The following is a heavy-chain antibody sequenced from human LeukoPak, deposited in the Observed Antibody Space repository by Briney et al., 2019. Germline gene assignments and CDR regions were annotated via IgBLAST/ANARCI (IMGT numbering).Heavy chain of an antibody. V-gene: IGHV1-2*04. CDR3: ARDSYCSGGSCYSGGFDY. Sequence: ASLTVSCKASVYTFTGYYMHWVRQAPGQGPEWMGWINPNSGGTNYAQKFLGWVTMTRDTSISTAYMELSRLRSDDTAVYCCARDSYCSGGSCYSGGFDYWGQGTLVTVSS. CDR1: VYTFTGYY. J-gene: IGHJ4*02. CDR2: INPNSGGT. D-gene: IGHD2-15*01.